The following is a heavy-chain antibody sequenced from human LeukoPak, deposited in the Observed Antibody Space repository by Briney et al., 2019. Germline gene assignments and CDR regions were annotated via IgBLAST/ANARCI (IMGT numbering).Heavy chain of an antibody. CDR3: ARHSYSTGWVHFAY. V-gene: IGHV5-51*01. CDR1: GYSFATYW. J-gene: IGHJ4*02. CDR2: IYPGDSDT. Sequence: GESLKISCKGSGYSFATYWIGWVRQMPGKGLEWMGIIYPGDSDTRYSPSFQGQVTISADKSISTAYLQWSSLKASDTAMYYCARHSYSTGWVHFAYWGQGTLVTVSS. D-gene: IGHD6-19*01.